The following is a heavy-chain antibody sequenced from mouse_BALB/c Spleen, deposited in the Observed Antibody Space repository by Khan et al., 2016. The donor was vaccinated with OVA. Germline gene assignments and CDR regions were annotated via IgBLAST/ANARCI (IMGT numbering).Heavy chain of an antibody. V-gene: IGHV1-7*01. CDR1: GYTFTTYW. D-gene: IGHD2-1*01. J-gene: IGHJ3*01. Sequence: QVQLQQPGAELAKPGASVKMSCKASGYTFTTYWMHWVKQRPGQGLEWIGYIDPSTGYTEYNQKFKDKATLTIDKSSSTAYMQLSSLTSEDSAVYYCARRGRYGIFAYWGQGTLVTVSA. CDR3: ARRGRYGIFAY. CDR2: IDPSTGYT.